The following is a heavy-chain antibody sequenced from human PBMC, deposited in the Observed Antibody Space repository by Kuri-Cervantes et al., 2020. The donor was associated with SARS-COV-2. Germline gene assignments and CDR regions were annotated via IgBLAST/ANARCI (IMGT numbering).Heavy chain of an antibody. Sequence: GESLKISCAASGFTFSSYAMHWVRQAPGKGLEWVAVISYDGSNKYYADSVKGRFTISRDNSKNTLYLQMNSLRAEDTVVYYCARGGGIAAAPSGYWGQGTLVTVSS. D-gene: IGHD6-13*01. CDR3: ARGGGIAAAPSGY. CDR2: ISYDGSNK. V-gene: IGHV3-30*04. CDR1: GFTFSSYA. J-gene: IGHJ4*02.